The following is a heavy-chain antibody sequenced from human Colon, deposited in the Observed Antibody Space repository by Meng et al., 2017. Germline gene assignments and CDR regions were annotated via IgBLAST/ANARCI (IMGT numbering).Heavy chain of an antibody. CDR2: IYYSGST. D-gene: IGHD3-22*01. J-gene: IGHJ3*02. Sequence: SETLSLTCTVSGGSVSSGSYYWSWIRQPPGKGLEWIGYIYYSGSTNYNPSPKSRVTISVDTSKNQFSLKLSSVTAADTAVYYCARDDKHILTYYYDSSGYAPFYIWGQGTMVTVSS. V-gene: IGHV4-61*01. CDR1: GGSVSSGSYY. CDR3: ARDDKHILTYYYDSSGYAPFYI.